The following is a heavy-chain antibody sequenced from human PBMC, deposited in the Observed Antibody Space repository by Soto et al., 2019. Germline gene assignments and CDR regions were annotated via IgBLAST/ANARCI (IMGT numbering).Heavy chain of an antibody. CDR2: INPSGGST. Sequence: QVQLVQSGAEVKKPGASVKVSCKASGYTFTSYYMHWVRQAPGQGLEWMGIINPSGGSTSYAQKCQGRVTMTRDTSTSTVYMELSSRRSEDTAVYYCASSHQGDYYGMDVWGQGTTVTVSS. J-gene: IGHJ6*02. CDR3: ASSHQGDYYGMDV. CDR1: GYTFTSYY. V-gene: IGHV1-46*01.